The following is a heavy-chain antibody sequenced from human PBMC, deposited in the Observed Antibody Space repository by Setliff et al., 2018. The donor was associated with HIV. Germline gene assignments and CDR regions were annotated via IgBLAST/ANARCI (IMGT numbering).Heavy chain of an antibody. D-gene: IGHD1-20*01. Sequence: SETLSLTCTVSGASIISASHYWTWIRQPAGKGLEYIGHVYASGGTDYNPSLKTRVTISVDTSKNQFSLKLSSVTAADTAVYYCARGITGSAFDIWGQGTMVTVSS. J-gene: IGHJ3*02. V-gene: IGHV4-61*09. CDR3: ARGITGSAFDI. CDR1: GASIISASHY. CDR2: VYASGGT.